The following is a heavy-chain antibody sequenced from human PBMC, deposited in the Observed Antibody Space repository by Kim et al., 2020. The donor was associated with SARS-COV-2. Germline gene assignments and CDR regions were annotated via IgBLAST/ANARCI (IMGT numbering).Heavy chain of an antibody. J-gene: IGHJ4*02. CDR3: ARDLGFPTVTTFCFDY. D-gene: IGHD4-17*01. CDR2: ISYDGSNK. V-gene: IGHV3-33*05. CDR1: GFTFSSYG. Sequence: GGSLRLSCAASGFTFSSYGMHWVRQAPGKGLEWVAVISYDGSNKYYADSVKGRFTISRDNSKNTLYLQMNSLRAEDTAVYYCARDLGFPTVTTFCFDYWGQGTLLTVPS.